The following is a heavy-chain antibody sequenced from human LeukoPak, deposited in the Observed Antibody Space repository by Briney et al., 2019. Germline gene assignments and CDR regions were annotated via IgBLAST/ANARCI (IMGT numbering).Heavy chain of an antibody. J-gene: IGHJ5*02. CDR2: INPNSGGT. D-gene: IGHD2-2*02. CDR3: ARGAIVVVPAAIGSWFDP. Sequence: GASVKVSCKASGYTFTGYYMHWVRQAPGQGLEWMGWINPNSGGTNYAQKFQGGVTMTRDTSISTAYMELSRLRSDDTAVYYCARGAIVVVPAAIGSWFDPWGQGTLVTVSS. CDR1: GYTFTGYY. V-gene: IGHV1-2*02.